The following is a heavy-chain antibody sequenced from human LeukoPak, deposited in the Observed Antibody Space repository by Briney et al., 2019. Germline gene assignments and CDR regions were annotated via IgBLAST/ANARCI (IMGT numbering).Heavy chain of an antibody. D-gene: IGHD3-10*01. J-gene: IGHJ4*02. CDR3: ARRYGSGSSGTFDY. CDR2: IYYSGST. Sequence: ASETLSLTCTVSGGSISSYYWSWIRQPPGKGLEWIAYIYYSGSTNYNPSLKSRVTISVDTPKNQFSLKLSSVTAADTAVYYCARRYGSGSSGTFDYWGQGTLVTVSS. CDR1: GGSISSYY. V-gene: IGHV4-59*01.